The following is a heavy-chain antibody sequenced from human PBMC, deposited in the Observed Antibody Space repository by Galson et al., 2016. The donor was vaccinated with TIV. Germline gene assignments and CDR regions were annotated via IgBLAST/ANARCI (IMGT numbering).Heavy chain of an antibody. J-gene: IGHJ6*02. CDR3: AGGRRGADSWSGYAFHDMDV. CDR1: HGSISSGSYY. V-gene: IGHV4-61*09. CDR2: LSSGGTT. D-gene: IGHD3-3*01. Sequence: TLSLTCTVSHGSISSGSYYWTWTRQPAGKGLEWIGHLSSGGTTNYNPSFKGRVTMSLDTSKNQFSLKVTSVTAADTAVYYCAGGRRGADSWSGYAFHDMDVRGQGTTVTVSS.